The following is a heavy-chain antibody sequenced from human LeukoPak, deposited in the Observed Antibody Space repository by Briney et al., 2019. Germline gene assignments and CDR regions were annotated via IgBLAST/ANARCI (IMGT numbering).Heavy chain of an antibody. Sequence: HPGGSLRLSCAASGFTFSSYWMSWVRQAPGKGLEWVANIKQDGSEKYYVDSVKGRFTISRDNAKNSLYLQMNSLRAEDTAVYYCSSIWYGAYYFDYWGQGTLGTVSS. J-gene: IGHJ4*02. D-gene: IGHD6-13*01. CDR2: IKQDGSEK. V-gene: IGHV3-7*01. CDR3: SSIWYGAYYFDY. CDR1: GFTFSSYW.